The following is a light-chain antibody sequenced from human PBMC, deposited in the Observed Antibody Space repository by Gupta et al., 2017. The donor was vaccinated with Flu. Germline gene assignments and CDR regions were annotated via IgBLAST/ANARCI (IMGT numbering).Light chain of an antibody. J-gene: IGKJ2*03. CDR2: DAS. CDR3: QQRYSNHYGYS. CDR1: QSISSY. Sequence: DIQMTQSPSSLSASVVDRVTITCRASQSISSYLNWYQQKPGKAPKHLIYDASSLQSGDASRFSGSGGATDVTLTIISRQPDDFAAYYCQQRYSNHYGYSFGQGTKMEI. V-gene: IGKV1-39*01.